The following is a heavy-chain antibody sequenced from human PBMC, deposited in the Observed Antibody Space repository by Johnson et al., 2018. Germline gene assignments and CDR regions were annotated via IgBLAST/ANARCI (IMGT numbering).Heavy chain of an antibody. CDR2: ISYDGSNK. Sequence: QVELVQSGGGLVQPGRSLRLSCAASGFTFSSYGMHWVRQAPGKGLEWMAVISYDGSNKYYADSVKGRFTISRDNPKNSLSLQMNSLRAEDTAVYYCARHPHAGSVEFWGQGALVTVSS. D-gene: IGHD2-15*01. CDR3: ARHPHAGSVEF. CDR1: GFTFSSYG. V-gene: IGHV3-30*03. J-gene: IGHJ4*02.